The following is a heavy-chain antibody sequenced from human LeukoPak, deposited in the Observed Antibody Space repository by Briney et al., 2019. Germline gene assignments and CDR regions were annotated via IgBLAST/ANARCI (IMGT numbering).Heavy chain of an antibody. CDR2: MYYSGSM. D-gene: IGHD5-24*01. J-gene: IGHJ4*02. CDR1: GGSISSYY. Sequence: SETLSLTCTVSGGSISSYYWSWIRQPPGPGLGRMGYMYYSGSMLYNPSLKSRVTISVDTSKNQFSLKLSSVTAADTAVYYCARGRERWLQTPFDYWGQGNLVTVSS. CDR3: ARGRERWLQTPFDY. V-gene: IGHV4-59*01.